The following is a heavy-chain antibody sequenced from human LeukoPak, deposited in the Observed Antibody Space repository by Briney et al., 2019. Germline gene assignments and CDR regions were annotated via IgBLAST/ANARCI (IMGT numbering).Heavy chain of an antibody. CDR1: GFTFRTSG. V-gene: IGHV3-21*01. CDR2: ISSSSSYI. J-gene: IGHJ5*02. D-gene: IGHD1-26*01. CDR3: ARDGEVGVGRWFDP. Sequence: GGSLRLSCAASGFTFRTSGMNWVRQAPGKGLEWVSSISSSSSYIYYADSVKGRFTFSRDNAKNSLSLQMNSLRAEDTAVYYCARDGEVGVGRWFDPWGQGTLVTVSS.